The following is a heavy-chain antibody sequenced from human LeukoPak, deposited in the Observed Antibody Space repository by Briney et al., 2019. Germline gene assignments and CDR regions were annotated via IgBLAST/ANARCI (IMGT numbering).Heavy chain of an antibody. CDR3: ARNYGDYTGFDY. J-gene: IGHJ4*02. D-gene: IGHD4-17*01. CDR2: ISSSGSTI. Sequence: GGSLRLSCAASGFTFSSYEMNWVRQAPGKGLEWVSYISSSGSTIYYADSVKGRFTISRYNAKNSLYLQMNSLRAEDTAVYYCARNYGDYTGFDYWGQGTLVTVSS. V-gene: IGHV3-48*03. CDR1: GFTFSSYE.